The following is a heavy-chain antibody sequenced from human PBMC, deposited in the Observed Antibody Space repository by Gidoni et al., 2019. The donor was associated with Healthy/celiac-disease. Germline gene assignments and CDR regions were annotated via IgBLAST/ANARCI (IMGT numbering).Heavy chain of an antibody. Sequence: GRSLRLSCAASGFTFSSYGMHWVRQAPGKGLEWVAVISYDGSNKYYADSVKGRFTISRDNSKNTLYLQMNSLRAEDTAVYYCAKDPYCGGDCYSGPLFATWRERGVYWGQGTLVTVSS. CDR3: AKDPYCGGDCYSGPLFATWRERGVY. D-gene: IGHD2-21*02. CDR2: ISYDGSNK. CDR1: GFTFSSYG. V-gene: IGHV3-30*18. J-gene: IGHJ4*02.